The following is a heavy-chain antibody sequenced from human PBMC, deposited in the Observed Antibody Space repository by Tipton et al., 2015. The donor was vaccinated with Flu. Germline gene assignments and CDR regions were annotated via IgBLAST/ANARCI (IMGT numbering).Heavy chain of an antibody. J-gene: IGHJ6*02. Sequence: QLVQPGAEVKKPGASVKVSCKASGYTFTSYGISWVRQAPGQGLEWMGWISAYNGNTNYDQKLQGRVTMTTDTSTSTAYMELRSMRSDDTAVYYCAGGGYCSSTSCSYYYYGMDVWGQGTTVTVPS. CDR2: ISAYNGNT. D-gene: IGHD2-2*01. CDR1: GYTFTSYG. CDR3: AGGGYCSSTSCSYYYYGMDV. V-gene: IGHV1-18*01.